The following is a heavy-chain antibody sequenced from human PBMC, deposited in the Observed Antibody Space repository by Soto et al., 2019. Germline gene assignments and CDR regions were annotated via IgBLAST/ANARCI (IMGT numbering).Heavy chain of an antibody. CDR1: GFTFSTYT. CDR2: TNGRGNYI. D-gene: IGHD1-26*01. J-gene: IGHJ4*02. V-gene: IGHV3-21*01. Sequence: LRLSCASSGFTFSTYTMNWVRQAPGKGLEWVSSTNGRGNYIYYAESVKGRFTISRDNAKNSLYLQMDRLRAEDTALYYCVREDGKVGTNSTFDYWGLGALVTVSS. CDR3: VREDGKVGTNSTFDY.